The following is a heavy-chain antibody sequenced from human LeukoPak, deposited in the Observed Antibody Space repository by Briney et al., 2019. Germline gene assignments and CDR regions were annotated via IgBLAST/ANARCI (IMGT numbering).Heavy chain of an antibody. D-gene: IGHD4-11*01. CDR3: ARGSRMTTVTRYYYYYYGEDV. V-gene: IGHV1-18*04. CDR2: ISAYNGNT. Sequence: GESLKISCKASGYSFTNYWIGWVRQAPGQGLEWMGWISAYNGNTNYAQKLQGRVTMTTDTSTSTAYMELRSLRSDDTAVYYCARGSRMTTVTRYYYYYYGEDVWGQGTTVTVSS. CDR1: GYSFTNYW. J-gene: IGHJ6*02.